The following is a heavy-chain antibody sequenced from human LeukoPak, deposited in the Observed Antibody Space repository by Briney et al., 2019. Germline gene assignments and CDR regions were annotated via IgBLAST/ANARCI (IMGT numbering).Heavy chain of an antibody. CDR3: AREYNGDSRKYYYYGMDV. Sequence: ASVKVSCKASGYTFTGYYMHWVRQAPGQGLEWMGWINPNSGGTNYAQTFQGRVTMTRDTSISTAYMALSRLRSDDTAVYYCAREYNGDSRKYYYYGMDVWGQGTTVTVSS. V-gene: IGHV1-2*02. J-gene: IGHJ6*02. CDR1: GYTFTGYY. D-gene: IGHD4-17*01. CDR2: INPNSGGT.